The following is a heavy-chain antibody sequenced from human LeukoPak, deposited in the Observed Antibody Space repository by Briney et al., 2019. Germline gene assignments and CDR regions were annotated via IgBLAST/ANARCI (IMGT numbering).Heavy chain of an antibody. J-gene: IGHJ4*02. CDR3: AREGH. CDR2: ILNSSYI. V-gene: IGHV3-21*01. CDR1: GFTFSSYA. Sequence: GGSLRLSCAASGFTFSSYALGWIRQAPGKGLEWVSSILNSSYIYYADSVKGRFTISRDNAKNSLYLQMNSLRAEDTAVYYCAREGHWGQGTLVTVSS.